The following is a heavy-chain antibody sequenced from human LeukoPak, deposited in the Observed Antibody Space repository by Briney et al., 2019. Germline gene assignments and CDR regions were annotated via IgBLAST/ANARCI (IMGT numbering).Heavy chain of an antibody. Sequence: GGSLRLSCAASGFTFSSYALTWVRRAPGKGLEWVSTIYASGALNYADSVRGRFTISRDNSKNTLYLQMNSLRADDTAIYYCAGHGSSSVWGRGTLVTVSS. D-gene: IGHD6-6*01. J-gene: IGHJ4*02. CDR1: GFTFSSYA. V-gene: IGHV3-23*01. CDR2: IYASGAL. CDR3: AGHGSSSV.